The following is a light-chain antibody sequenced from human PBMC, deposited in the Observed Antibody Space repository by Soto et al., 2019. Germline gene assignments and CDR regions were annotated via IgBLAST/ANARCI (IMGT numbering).Light chain of an antibody. V-gene: IGKV1-39*01. CDR3: QHSYSTPWT. CDR1: QSISNY. J-gene: IGKJ1*01. Sequence: DIPMTQSPSSLSASVGDRVTITCRAGQSISNYLNWYQQKPGKAPKLLIYAASSLQSGVPSRFSGSGSGADFTLTISSLQAEDFATYYCQHSYSTPWTFGQGTQVEI. CDR2: AAS.